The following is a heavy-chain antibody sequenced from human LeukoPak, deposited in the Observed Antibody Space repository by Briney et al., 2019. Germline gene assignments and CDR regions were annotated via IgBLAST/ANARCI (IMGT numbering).Heavy chain of an antibody. D-gene: IGHD3-10*01. CDR3: ATDVYGSGSYYNKKSKNY. V-gene: IGHV1-24*01. J-gene: IGHJ4*02. Sequence: ASVKVSCKVSGYTLTELSMHWVRQAPGKGLEWMGGFDPEDGETIYAQKFQGRVTMTEDTSTDTAYMELSSLRSEDTAVYYCATDVYGSGSYYNKKSKNYWGQGTLVTVSS. CDR1: GYTLTELS. CDR2: FDPEDGET.